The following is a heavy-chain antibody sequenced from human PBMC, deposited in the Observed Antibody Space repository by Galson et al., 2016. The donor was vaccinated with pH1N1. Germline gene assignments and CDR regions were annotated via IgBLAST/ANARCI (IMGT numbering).Heavy chain of an antibody. CDR2: INRDGGSA. CDR3: ATGEGYYFDY. J-gene: IGHJ4*02. CDR1: GFTFSRYW. D-gene: IGHD7-27*01. V-gene: IGHV3-74*01. Sequence: LRLSCAASGFTFSRYWMHWVRQAPGKGLVWVSRINRDGGSAIYADSVKGRLTISRDNPKNTLYLQMNSLRAEDTAVYYCATGEGYYFDYWGQGTLVTVSS.